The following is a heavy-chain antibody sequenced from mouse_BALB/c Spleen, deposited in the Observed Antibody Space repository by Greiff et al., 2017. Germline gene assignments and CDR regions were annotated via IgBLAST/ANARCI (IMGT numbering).Heavy chain of an antibody. CDR2: IVPANGNT. V-gene: IGHV14-3*02. Sequence: VQLQQSGAELVKPGASVKLSCTASGFNIKDTYMHWVKQRPEQGLEWIGRIVPANGNTKYDPKFQGKATITADTSSNTAYLQLSSLTSEDTAVYYCARGPYWYFDVWGAGTTVTVSS. CDR3: ARGPYWYFDV. CDR1: GFNIKDTY. J-gene: IGHJ1*01.